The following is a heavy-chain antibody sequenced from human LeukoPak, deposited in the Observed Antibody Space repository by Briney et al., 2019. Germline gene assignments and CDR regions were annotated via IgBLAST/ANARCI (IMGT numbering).Heavy chain of an antibody. V-gene: IGHV1-3*01. D-gene: IGHD1-26*01. CDR3: ARAEWELPYNDY. J-gene: IGHJ4*02. Sequence: KFQGRVTITRDTSASTAYMELSGLRSEDTAVYYCARAEWELPYNDYWGQGTLVTVSS.